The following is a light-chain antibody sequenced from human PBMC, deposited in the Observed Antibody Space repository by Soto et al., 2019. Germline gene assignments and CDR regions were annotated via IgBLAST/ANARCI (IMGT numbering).Light chain of an antibody. CDR1: SSNIGNNY. Sequence: QAVVTQPPSVSAAPGQKVTISCSGSSSNIGNNYVSWYQQLPGTAPKVLIYDNNKRPSGIPDRFSGSKSGTSATLGITGLQTGDEADYYCGTWDSSLSAWVFGGGTKVTVL. CDR2: DNN. V-gene: IGLV1-51*01. CDR3: GTWDSSLSAWV. J-gene: IGLJ3*02.